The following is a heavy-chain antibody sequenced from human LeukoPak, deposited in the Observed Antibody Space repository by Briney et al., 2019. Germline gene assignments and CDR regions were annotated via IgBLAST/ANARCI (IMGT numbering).Heavy chain of an antibody. Sequence: PGGSLRLSCAASGFTFSTYWMHWVRQAPGKGLVWVSRINSDGSSTSYADSVKGRFTISRDNAMSTLYLQMNSLRAEGTAVYYCARPYSYHDFWDWGQGTLVTVSS. V-gene: IGHV3-74*01. CDR3: ARPYSYHDFWD. CDR2: INSDGSST. J-gene: IGHJ4*02. CDR1: GFTFSTYW. D-gene: IGHD3-3*01.